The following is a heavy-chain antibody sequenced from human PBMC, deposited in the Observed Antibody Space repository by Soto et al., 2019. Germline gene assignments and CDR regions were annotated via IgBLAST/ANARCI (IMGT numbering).Heavy chain of an antibody. CDR2: IFYTGST. CDR1: GGSISGHY. V-gene: IGHV4-59*11. D-gene: IGHD6-19*01. CDR3: ARVGSSGWSPDY. Sequence: SETLSLNCTVSGGSISGHYWIWIRQSPGKGLEWIGYIFYTGSTNYNPSLKSRVTLSADTSKNQFSLRLTSVTAADTAVYYCARVGSSGWSPDYWGQGTLVTVSS. J-gene: IGHJ4*02.